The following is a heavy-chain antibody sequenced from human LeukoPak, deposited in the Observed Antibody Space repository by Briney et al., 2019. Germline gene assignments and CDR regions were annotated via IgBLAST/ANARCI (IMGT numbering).Heavy chain of an antibody. D-gene: IGHD3-10*01. CDR3: AREGITIPYYFDY. J-gene: IGHJ4*02. Sequence: GGSLRLSCAASGFPFSDYYMSWIRQAPGKGLEWVSYVSGASHIYYADSVKGRFTISRDNAKNSLYLQMNSLRAEDTAVYYCAREGITIPYYFDYWGQGTLVTVSS. CDR1: GFPFSDYY. V-gene: IGHV3-69-1*01. CDR2: VSGASHI.